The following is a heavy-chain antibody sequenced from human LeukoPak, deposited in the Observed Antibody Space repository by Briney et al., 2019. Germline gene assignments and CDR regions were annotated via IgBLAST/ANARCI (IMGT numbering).Heavy chain of an antibody. CDR3: ARDLLGYYSGSFDF. D-gene: IGHD3-10*01. CDR2: ISSSGIT. CDR1: GGSISSYY. Sequence: SETLSLTCTVSGGSISSYYWSWIRQPAGKGLECIGRISSSGITNYNPSLKSRVTMSIDTSKNQFSLRLDSVTAADTAVYYCARDLLGYYSGSFDFWGQGTLVTVSS. V-gene: IGHV4-4*07. J-gene: IGHJ4*02.